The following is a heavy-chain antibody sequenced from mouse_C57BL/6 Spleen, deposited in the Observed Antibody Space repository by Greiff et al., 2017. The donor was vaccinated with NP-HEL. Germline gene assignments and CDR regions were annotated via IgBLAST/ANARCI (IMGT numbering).Heavy chain of an antibody. CDR1: GYTFTSYW. V-gene: IGHV1-72*01. J-gene: IGHJ4*01. CDR3: ARCGEEDAMDY. Sequence: QVQLKQPGAELVKPGASVKLSCKASGYTFTSYWMHWVKQRPGRGLEWIGRIDPNRGGTKYNEKFKSKATLTVDTPASTAYMQLSSLTSEDSAVYYCARCGEEDAMDYWGQGTSVTVSS. CDR2: IDPNRGGT.